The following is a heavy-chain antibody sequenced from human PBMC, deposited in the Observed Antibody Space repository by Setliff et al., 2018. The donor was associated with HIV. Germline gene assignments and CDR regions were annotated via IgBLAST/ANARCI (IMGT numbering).Heavy chain of an antibody. D-gene: IGHD3-22*01. CDR3: AKGTVVVSHYYYYGMDV. J-gene: IGHJ6*02. V-gene: IGHV3-30*18. Sequence: GGSLRLSCAASGFTFSSYGMHWVRQAPGKGLEWVAVISYDGSNKYYADSVKGRFTISRDNSKNTLYLQMNSLRAEDTAVYYCAKGTVVVSHYYYYGMDVWGQGTTVTVSS. CDR1: GFTFSSYG. CDR2: ISYDGSNK.